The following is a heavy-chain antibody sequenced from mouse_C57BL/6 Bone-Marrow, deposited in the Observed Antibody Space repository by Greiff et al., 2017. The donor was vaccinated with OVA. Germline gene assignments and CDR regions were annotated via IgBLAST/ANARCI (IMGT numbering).Heavy chain of an antibody. CDR2: ISNGGGST. V-gene: IGHV5-12*01. CDR3: ARQGFITTAGGFAY. D-gene: IGHD1-1*01. CDR1: GFTFSDYY. Sequence: EVKLMESGGGLVQPGGSLKLSCAASGFTFSDYYMYWVRQTPEKRLEWVAYISNGGGSTYYPDTVKGRFTISRDNAKNTLYLQMSRLKSEDTAMYYCARQGFITTAGGFAYWGQGTLVTVSA. J-gene: IGHJ3*01.